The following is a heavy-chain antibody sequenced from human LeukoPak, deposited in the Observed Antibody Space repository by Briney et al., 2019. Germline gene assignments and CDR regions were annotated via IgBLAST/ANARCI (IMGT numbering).Heavy chain of an antibody. D-gene: IGHD5-12*01. CDR1: GGTFSSYA. J-gene: IGHJ4*02. Sequence: SVKVSCKASGGTFSSYAISWVRQAPGQGLEWMGRIIPIFGTANYAQKFQGRVTITTDESTSTAYMELSSLRSKDTAVYYCARESYIVATITGFDYWGQGTLVTVSS. CDR3: ARESYIVATITGFDY. V-gene: IGHV1-69*05. CDR2: IIPIFGTA.